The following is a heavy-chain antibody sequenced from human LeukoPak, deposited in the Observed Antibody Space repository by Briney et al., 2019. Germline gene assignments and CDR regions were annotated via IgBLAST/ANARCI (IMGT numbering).Heavy chain of an antibody. Sequence: ASVKVSCKASGYTFTGYYMHWVRQAPGQGLEWMGWINPNSGNTNYAQKLQGRVTMTTDTSTSTAYMELRSLRSDDTAVYYCARDDSSGYRAFDIWGQGTMVTVSS. CDR3: ARDDSSGYRAFDI. CDR1: GYTFTGYY. CDR2: INPNSGNT. V-gene: IGHV1-18*04. J-gene: IGHJ3*02. D-gene: IGHD3-22*01.